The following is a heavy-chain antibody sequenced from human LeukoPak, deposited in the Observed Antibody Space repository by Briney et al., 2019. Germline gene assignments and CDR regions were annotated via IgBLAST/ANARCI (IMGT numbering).Heavy chain of an antibody. CDR1: GYTFTSYA. Sequence: GASVKVSCKASGYTFTSYAMHWVRQAPGQRLEWMGWINAGNGNTKYSQKFQGRVTITRDTSASTAYMELSSLRSEDTAVYYCATYHYSSGTPDAFDIWGQGTMVTVSS. CDR2: INAGNGNT. D-gene: IGHD6-19*01. V-gene: IGHV1-3*01. CDR3: ATYHYSSGTPDAFDI. J-gene: IGHJ3*02.